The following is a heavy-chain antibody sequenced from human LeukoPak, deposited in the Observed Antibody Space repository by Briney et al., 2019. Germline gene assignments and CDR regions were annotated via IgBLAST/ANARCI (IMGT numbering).Heavy chain of an antibody. V-gene: IGHV4-4*07. J-gene: IGHJ5*02. Sequence: PSETLFLTCTVSGGSISSYYWNWIRQPTGKGLEWIGRIYPSGSTNDNPSLKSRVTMSVDTSENQISLRLNSVTAADTAVYYCARGGGTDFLDWFDPWGQGTLVTVSS. CDR2: IYPSGST. D-gene: IGHD1-26*01. CDR1: GGSISSYY. CDR3: ARGGGTDFLDWFDP.